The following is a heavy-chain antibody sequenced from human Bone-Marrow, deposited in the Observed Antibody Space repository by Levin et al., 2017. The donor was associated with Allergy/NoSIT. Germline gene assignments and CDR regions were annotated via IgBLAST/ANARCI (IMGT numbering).Heavy chain of an antibody. CDR1: GYTFTSYG. V-gene: IGHV1-18*01. CDR3: ASSLTGTPGFGMVY. Sequence: ASVKVSCKASGYTFTSYGISWVRQAPGQGLEWMGWISAYNGNTNYAQKLQGRVTMTTDTSTSTAYMELRSLRSDDTAVYYCASSLTGTPGFGMVYWGQGTLVTVSS. J-gene: IGHJ4*02. CDR2: ISAYNGNT. D-gene: IGHD1-7*01.